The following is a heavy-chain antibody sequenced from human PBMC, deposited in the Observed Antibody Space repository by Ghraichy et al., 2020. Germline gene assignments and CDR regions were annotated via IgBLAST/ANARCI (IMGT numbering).Heavy chain of an antibody. CDR3: AKANALLWFGGGFDI. CDR2: ITGSSGGT. D-gene: IGHD3-10*01. J-gene: IGHJ3*02. CDR1: GFTFSGYA. V-gene: IGHV3-23*01. Sequence: GGSLRLSCAGSGFTFSGYAMSWVRQAPGKGLEWVSGITGSSGGTDYVDSVKGRFTISRDNSRNTLYLQMNSLRVEDTALYYCAKANALLWFGGGFDIWGQGTMVTVSS.